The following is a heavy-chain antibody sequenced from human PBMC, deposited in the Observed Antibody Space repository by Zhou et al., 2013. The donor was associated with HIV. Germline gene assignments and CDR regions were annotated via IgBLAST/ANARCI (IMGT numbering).Heavy chain of an antibody. V-gene: IGHV1-24*01. J-gene: IGHJ4*02. CDR2: FDPEDRET. CDR1: GYPLTDLL. D-gene: IGHD3-10*01. CDR3: ARARYYYGSGSYYPFDY. Sequence: QVQLVQSGAEVREPGASVKVSCKVSGYPLTDLLIHWVRLAPGSGPEWMGRFDPEDRETTYSQKFQGRVTMTRDTSISTAYMELSRLRSDDTAVYYCARARYYYGSGSYYPFDYWAREPGHRLL.